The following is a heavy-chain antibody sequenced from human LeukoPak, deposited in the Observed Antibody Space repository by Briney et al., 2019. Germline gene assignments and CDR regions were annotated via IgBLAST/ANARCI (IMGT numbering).Heavy chain of an antibody. Sequence: ASVKVSCKASGGTFSSYAISWVRQAPGQGLEWMGWISAYNGNTNYAQKLQGRVTMTTDTSTSTAYMELRSLRSDDTAVYYCARAEAVAASFDYWGQGTLVTVSS. CDR2: ISAYNGNT. D-gene: IGHD6-13*01. J-gene: IGHJ4*02. V-gene: IGHV1-18*01. CDR3: ARAEAVAASFDY. CDR1: GGTFSSYA.